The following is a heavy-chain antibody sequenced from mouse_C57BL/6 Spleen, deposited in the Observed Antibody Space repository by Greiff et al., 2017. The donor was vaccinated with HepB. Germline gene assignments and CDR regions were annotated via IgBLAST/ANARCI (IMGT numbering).Heavy chain of an antibody. D-gene: IGHD2-13*01. CDR2: ISSGSSTI. CDR1: GFTFSDYG. CDR3: AMTTPFDY. J-gene: IGHJ2*01. Sequence: VQLQQSGGGLVKPGGSLKLSCAASGFTFSDYGMHWVRQAPEKGLEWVAYISSGSSTIYYADTVKGRFTISRDNAKNTLFLQMTSLRSEDTAMYYCAMTTPFDYWGQGTTLTVSS. V-gene: IGHV5-17*01.